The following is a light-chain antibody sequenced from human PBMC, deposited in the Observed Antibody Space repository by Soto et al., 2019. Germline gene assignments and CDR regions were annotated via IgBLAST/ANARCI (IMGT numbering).Light chain of an antibody. CDR2: KAS. CDR3: QQYNSYSPYT. Sequence: DIQMTQSPSTLSASVGDRVTITCRASQSISSWLAWYKQKPGKAPKLLIYKASSFESGVPSRFSGSGSGTKFTLTISSLQPDDFATYYCQQYNSYSPYTFGQGTKLEIK. V-gene: IGKV1-5*03. J-gene: IGKJ2*01. CDR1: QSISSW.